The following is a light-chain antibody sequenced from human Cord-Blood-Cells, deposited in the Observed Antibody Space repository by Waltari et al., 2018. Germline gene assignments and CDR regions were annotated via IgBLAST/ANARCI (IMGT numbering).Light chain of an antibody. Sequence: EIVLTQSPGTLSLSPGERATLSCRASQSVSSSYLAWYQQKPGQAPRLLIYGASSRATGIPDRLSGSGAVTDFTLTISRREPEDFAVYYCEKYGSSPPWTFGQGTKVEIK. CDR1: QSVSSSY. J-gene: IGKJ1*01. V-gene: IGKV3-20*01. CDR3: EKYGSSPPWT. CDR2: GAS.